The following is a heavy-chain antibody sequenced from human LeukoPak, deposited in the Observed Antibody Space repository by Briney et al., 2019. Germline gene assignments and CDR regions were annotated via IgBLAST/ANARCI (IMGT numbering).Heavy chain of an antibody. CDR3: ARSPDGGWIGY. D-gene: IGHD3-16*01. V-gene: IGHV4-39*01. J-gene: IGHJ4*02. CDR2: IYYSGST. Sequence: SETLSLTCTVSGGSISSSTYYWGWIRQPPGKGLEWIGSIYYSGSTYYNPSLKSRVTISVDTSKNQFSLKLSSVTAADTAVYYCARSPDGGWIGYWGQGTLVTVSS. CDR1: GGSISSSTYY.